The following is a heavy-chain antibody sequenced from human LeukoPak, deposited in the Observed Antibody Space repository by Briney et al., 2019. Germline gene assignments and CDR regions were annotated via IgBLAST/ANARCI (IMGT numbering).Heavy chain of an antibody. J-gene: IGHJ4*02. V-gene: IGHV4-38-2*01. Sequence: PSETLSLTCAVSGYSISAGYYWGWIRQAPGRGLEWIGSIYHSGTTYYNPSLKSRVTISVDTSKNQFSLKLSSVTAADTAVYYCARRGGGSTWFFDYWGQGTLVTVSS. D-gene: IGHD6-13*01. CDR2: IYHSGTT. CDR1: GYSISAGYY. CDR3: ARRGGGSTWFFDY.